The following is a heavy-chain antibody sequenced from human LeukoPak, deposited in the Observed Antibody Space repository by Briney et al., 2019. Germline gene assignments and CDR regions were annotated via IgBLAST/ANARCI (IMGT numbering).Heavy chain of an antibody. CDR1: GGSFSGYY. CDR2: INHSGST. Sequence: PSETLSLTCAVYGGSFSGYYWSWIRQPPGKGLEWIGEINHSGSTNYNPSLKSRVTISVDTSKNQFSLKLSSVTAAETAVYYCASSMVRGVRNPNWFDPWGQGTLVTVSS. J-gene: IGHJ5*02. D-gene: IGHD3-10*01. CDR3: ASSMVRGVRNPNWFDP. V-gene: IGHV4-34*01.